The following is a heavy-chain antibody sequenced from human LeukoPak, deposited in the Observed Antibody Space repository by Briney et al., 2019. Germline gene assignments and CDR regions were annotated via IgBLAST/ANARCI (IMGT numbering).Heavy chain of an antibody. CDR1: GGSISSSSYY. V-gene: IGHV4-39*01. CDR2: IYYSGST. J-gene: IGHJ4*02. D-gene: IGHD2-2*01. Sequence: SETLSLTCTVSGGSISSSSYYWGWIRQPPGKGLEWIGSIYYSGSTYYNPSLKSRVTISVHTSKNQFSLKLSSVTAVDTAVYYCARQLGYCRSISCYADKVDYWGQGTLVTVSS. CDR3: ARQLGYCRSISCYADKVDY.